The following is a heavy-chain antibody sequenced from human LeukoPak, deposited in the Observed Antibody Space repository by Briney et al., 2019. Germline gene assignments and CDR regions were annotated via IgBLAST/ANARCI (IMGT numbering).Heavy chain of an antibody. CDR3: ARAGGSYCSGGSCTHGWFDP. CDR2: ISYDGSNK. D-gene: IGHD2-15*01. Sequence: GRSLRLSCAASGFTFSSYGMHWVRQAPGKGLEWVAVISYDGSNKYYADSVKGRFTISRDNSKNTLYLQMNSLRAEDTAVYYCARAGGSYCSGGSCTHGWFDPWGQGTLVTVSS. J-gene: IGHJ5*02. V-gene: IGHV3-30*03. CDR1: GFTFSSYG.